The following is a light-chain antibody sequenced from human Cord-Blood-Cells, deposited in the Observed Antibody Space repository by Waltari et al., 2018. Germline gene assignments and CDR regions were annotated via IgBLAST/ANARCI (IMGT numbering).Light chain of an antibody. CDR1: SGHSSHA. J-gene: IGLJ1*01. CDR2: LNSDGSH. Sequence: QLVLTQSPSASASLGASVKPTCTLSSGHSSHAIAWHQQQPGKGPRYLLKLNSDGSHSKGDGIPDRFSGSSSGAERYLTISSLQSEDEADYYCQTWGTGIRVFGTGTKVTVL. V-gene: IGLV4-69*01. CDR3: QTWGTGIRV.